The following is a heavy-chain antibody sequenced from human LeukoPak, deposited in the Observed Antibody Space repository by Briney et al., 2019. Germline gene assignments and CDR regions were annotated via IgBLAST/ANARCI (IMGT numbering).Heavy chain of an antibody. CDR2: ISGSGGST. D-gene: IGHD4-17*01. J-gene: IGHJ4*02. V-gene: IGHV3-23*01. Sequence: PGGSLRLSCAASGFTFSGYAMSWVRQAPGKGLEWVSAISGSGGSTYYADSVKGRFTISRDNSKNTLYLQMNSLRAEDTAVYYCAKGSDYGDYVQYYFDYWGQGTLVTVSS. CDR3: AKGSDYGDYVQYYFDY. CDR1: GFTFSGYA.